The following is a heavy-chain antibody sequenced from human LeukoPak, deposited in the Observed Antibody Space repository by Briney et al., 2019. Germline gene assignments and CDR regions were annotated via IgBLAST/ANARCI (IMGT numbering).Heavy chain of an antibody. J-gene: IGHJ4*02. CDR3: ARVNGDYERGGAPDY. CDR2: INNNGGST. CDR1: GFTFSNYA. Sequence: PGGSLRLSCSASGFTFSNYAMYWVRQAPGKGLEYVSGINNNGGSTFHADSVKGRFTISRDNARNSVYLQMNNLRAEDTAVYYCARVNGDYERGGAPDYWGQGTLVTVSS. V-gene: IGHV3-64*04. D-gene: IGHD4-17*01.